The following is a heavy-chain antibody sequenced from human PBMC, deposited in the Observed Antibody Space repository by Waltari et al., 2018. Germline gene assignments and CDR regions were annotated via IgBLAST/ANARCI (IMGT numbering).Heavy chain of an antibody. CDR2: SNSDGSST. CDR3: ARGARRTTVTTGWWYFDL. J-gene: IGHJ2*01. D-gene: IGHD4-17*01. V-gene: IGHV3-74*01. Sequence: EVQLVESGGGLVQPGGSLRLSCAASGFTYSMYWMNWFRQAPGKGLVWFSRSNSDGSSTSYADSVKGRFTISKDNAKNTVYLQMNSLRAEDTAIYYCARGARRTTVTTGWWYFDLWGRGTLVTVSS. CDR1: GFTYSMYW.